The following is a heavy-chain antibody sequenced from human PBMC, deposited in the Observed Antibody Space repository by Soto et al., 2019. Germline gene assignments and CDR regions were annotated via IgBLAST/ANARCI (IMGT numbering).Heavy chain of an antibody. D-gene: IGHD2-15*01. CDR2: IWYDGSNK. CDR1: GFTFSSYG. V-gene: IGHV3-33*01. Sequence: QVQLVESGGGVVQPGRSLRLSCAASGFTFSSYGMHWVRQAPGKGLEWVAVIWYDGSNKYYADSVKGRFTISRDNSKNTLYLQINSLRAEDTAVYYCARDNNPRYCSGGSCYSDAFDIWGQGTMVTVSS. J-gene: IGHJ3*02. CDR3: ARDNNPRYCSGGSCYSDAFDI.